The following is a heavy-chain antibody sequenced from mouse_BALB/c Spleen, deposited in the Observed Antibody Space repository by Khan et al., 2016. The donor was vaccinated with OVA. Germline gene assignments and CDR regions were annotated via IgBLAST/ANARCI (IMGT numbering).Heavy chain of an antibody. CDR3: ARGGGTAPFAY. D-gene: IGHD1-2*01. CDR2: ISDLAYTI. J-gene: IGHJ3*01. V-gene: IGHV5-15*02. CDR1: GFTFRDYG. Sequence: EVELVESGGGLVQPGGSRKLSCAASGFTFRDYGMAWVRQAPGKGPEWVAFISDLAYTIYYADTVTGRFTISRENAKKTLYLEMRSLRSEDTAMYYCARGGGTAPFAYWGLGTLVTVSA.